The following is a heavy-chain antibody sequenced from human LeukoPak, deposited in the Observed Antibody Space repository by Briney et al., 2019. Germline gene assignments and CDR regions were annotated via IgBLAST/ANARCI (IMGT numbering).Heavy chain of an antibody. CDR3: ARHFPGGSGYLYYFDY. CDR1: GGSINSRSYY. Sequence: SETLSLTCTVSGGSINSRSYYWGWVRQPPGKGLEWIGTIYHSGSTYYNPSLKSRLIISVDTSKNQFSLKLSSVTAADTAVYYCARHFPGGSGYLYYFDYWGQGTLVTVSS. V-gene: IGHV4-39*01. CDR2: IYHSGST. J-gene: IGHJ4*02. D-gene: IGHD3-3*01.